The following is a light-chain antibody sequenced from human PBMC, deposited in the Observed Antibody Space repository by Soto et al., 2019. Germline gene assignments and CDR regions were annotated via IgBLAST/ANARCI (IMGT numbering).Light chain of an antibody. CDR1: QSVSNK. J-gene: IGKJ1*01. Sequence: IVMAQSPDTLSVSPGERATLSCRASQSVSNKLVWYQQKPGQAPRLLIYAASTRATGIPARFSGSGSETEFTLTISSLQSEDLAVYYCQQYANWPKTFGQGTKV. CDR3: QQYANWPKT. CDR2: AAS. V-gene: IGKV3-15*01.